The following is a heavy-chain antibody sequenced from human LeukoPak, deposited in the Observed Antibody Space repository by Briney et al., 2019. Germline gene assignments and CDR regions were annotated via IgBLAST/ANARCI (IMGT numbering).Heavy chain of an antibody. CDR1: GFTFSSYW. V-gene: IGHV3-74*01. Sequence: GGSLRLSCAASGFTFSSYWMHWVRQAPGKGLVWVSHINSDGSSTSYADSVRGRFTISRDNAKNTLYLQMNSLRAEDTAVYYCARAGFYYDSSGSDAFDIWGQGTMVTVSS. CDR3: ARAGFYYDSSGSDAFDI. D-gene: IGHD3-22*01. CDR2: INSDGSST. J-gene: IGHJ3*02.